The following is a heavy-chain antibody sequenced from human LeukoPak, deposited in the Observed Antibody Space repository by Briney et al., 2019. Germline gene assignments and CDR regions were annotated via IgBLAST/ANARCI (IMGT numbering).Heavy chain of an antibody. Sequence: TSQTLSLTCTVSGNSISSGDNYWSWIRQPAGKGLEWIGRIYTSGSTNYNPSLKSRVTISVDTSKNQFSLKLSSVTAADTAVYYCARVNSGYDWGGGYYYYYMDVWGKGTTVTISS. V-gene: IGHV4-61*02. CDR1: GNSISSGDNY. J-gene: IGHJ6*03. CDR3: ARVNSGYDWGGGYYYYYMDV. CDR2: IYTSGST. D-gene: IGHD5-12*01.